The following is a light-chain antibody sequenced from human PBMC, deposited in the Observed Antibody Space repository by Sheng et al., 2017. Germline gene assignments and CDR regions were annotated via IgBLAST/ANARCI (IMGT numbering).Light chain of an antibody. J-gene: IGLJ2*01. CDR2: DVS. Sequence: QSALTQPASVSGSPGQSITISCTGTSSDVGGYNYVSWYQQHPGKVPKVMIYDVSNRPLGVSNRFSGSKSGNTASLTISGLQAEDEADYYCSSFATSSKRVFGGGTKVTVL. V-gene: IGLV2-14*01. CDR3: SSFATSSKRV. CDR1: SSDVGGYNY.